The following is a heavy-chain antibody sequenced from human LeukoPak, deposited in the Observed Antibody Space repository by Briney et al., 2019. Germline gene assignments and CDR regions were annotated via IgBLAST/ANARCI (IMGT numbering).Heavy chain of an antibody. J-gene: IGHJ6*03. D-gene: IGHD6-13*01. CDR1: GFTVSSNY. CDR3: ARYSSSWFYYYYYMDV. V-gene: IGHV3-53*01. Sequence: GGSLRLSCAASGFTVSSNYMSWVRQAPGKGLEWVSVIYSGGSTYYADSVKDRFTISRDNSKNTLYLQMNSLRAEDTAVYYRARYSSSWFYYYYYMDVWGKGTTVTVSS. CDR2: IYSGGST.